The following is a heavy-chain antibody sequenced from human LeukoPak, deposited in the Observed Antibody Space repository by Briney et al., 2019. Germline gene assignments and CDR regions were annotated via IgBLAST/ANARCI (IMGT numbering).Heavy chain of an antibody. Sequence: GGSLRLSCAASGFTVSSYYMSWVRQAPGKGLEWVSAIYSGGSTYYADSVKGRFTISRDNSKNTLYLQMNSLRAEDTAVYYCAREGDYGDYADWGQGTLVTVSS. CDR1: GFTVSSYY. J-gene: IGHJ4*02. CDR2: IYSGGST. V-gene: IGHV3-66*01. CDR3: AREGDYGDYAD. D-gene: IGHD4-17*01.